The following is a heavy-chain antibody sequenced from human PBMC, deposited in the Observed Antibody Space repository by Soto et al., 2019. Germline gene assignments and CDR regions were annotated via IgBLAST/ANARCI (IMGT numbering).Heavy chain of an antibody. CDR2: ITSSRDM. J-gene: IGHJ6*02. CDR1: GFTFSTQT. V-gene: IGHV3-21*01. Sequence: GGCLRLSCAASGFTFSTQTMNWVRQAPGKGLEWVSSITSSRDMFYADSVKGRFTISVDTSKNQFSLKLSSVTAADTAVYYCARVTSIAAAVVYYYYGMDVWGQGTTVTVSS. CDR3: ARVTSIAAAVVYYYYGMDV. D-gene: IGHD6-13*01.